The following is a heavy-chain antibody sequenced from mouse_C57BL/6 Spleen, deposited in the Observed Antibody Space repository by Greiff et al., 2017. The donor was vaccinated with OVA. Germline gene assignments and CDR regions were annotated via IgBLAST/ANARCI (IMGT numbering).Heavy chain of an antibody. CDR3: ARYHDYDAMDY. CDR1: GYAFSSSW. D-gene: IGHD2-1*01. CDR2: IYPGDGDT. V-gene: IGHV1-82*01. J-gene: IGHJ4*01. Sequence: VRLVESGPELVKPGASVKISCKASGYAFSSSWMNWVKQRPGKGLEWIGRIYPGDGDTNYNGKFKGKATLTADKSSSTAYMQLSSLTSEDSAVYFCARYHDYDAMDYWGQGTSVTVSS.